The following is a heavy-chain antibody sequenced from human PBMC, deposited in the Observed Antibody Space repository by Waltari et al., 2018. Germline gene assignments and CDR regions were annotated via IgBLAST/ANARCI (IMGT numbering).Heavy chain of an antibody. CDR2: IRYDGSNK. CDR1: GFTFISYG. D-gene: IGHD3-22*01. J-gene: IGHJ4*02. V-gene: IGHV3-30*02. Sequence: QVQLVESGGGVVQPGGSLRLSCAASGFTFISYGMHWVRQAPGKGLEWVAFIRYDGSNKYYADSVKGRFTISRDNSKNTLYLQMNSLRAEDTAVYYCAKDRERVVVITGFDYWGQGTLVTVSS. CDR3: AKDRERVVVITGFDY.